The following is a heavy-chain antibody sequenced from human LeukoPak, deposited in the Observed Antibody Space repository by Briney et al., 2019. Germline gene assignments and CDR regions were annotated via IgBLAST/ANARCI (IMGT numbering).Heavy chain of an antibody. CDR3: AKAVGYSGSSTLEYYFDY. CDR1: GFTFSSYS. D-gene: IGHD1-26*01. V-gene: IGHV3-21*01. J-gene: IGHJ4*02. CDR2: ISSSSSYI. Sequence: GGSLRLSCAASGFTFSSYSMNWVRQAPGKGLEWVSSISSSSSYIYYADSVKGRFTISRDNAKNSLYLQMNSLRAEDTAVYYCAKAVGYSGSSTLEYYFDYWGQGTLVTVSS.